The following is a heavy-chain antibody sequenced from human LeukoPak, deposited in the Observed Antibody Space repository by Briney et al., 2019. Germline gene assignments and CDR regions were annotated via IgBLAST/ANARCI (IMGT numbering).Heavy chain of an antibody. J-gene: IGHJ4*02. CDR2: IYISGRS. D-gene: IGHD1-26*01. CDR1: GGSISTYY. CDR3: ARYSASYSD. V-gene: IGHV4-4*07. Sequence: LSETLSLTCTVSGGSISTYYWTWIRQPAGKGLEWIGRIYISGRSNNNPSLKSRVTMSVDTSKNQFSLKLSSVTAADTAVYYCARYSASYSDWGQGILVTDPS.